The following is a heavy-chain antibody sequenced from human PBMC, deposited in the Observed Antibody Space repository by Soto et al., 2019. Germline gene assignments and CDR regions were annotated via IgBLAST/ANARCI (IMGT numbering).Heavy chain of an antibody. CDR1: GGSFSGYY. J-gene: IGHJ6*02. CDR2: INHSGST. D-gene: IGHD4-17*01. V-gene: IGHV4-34*01. CDR3: ARIDYGDASGYYSGMDV. Sequence: QVQLQQWGAGLLKPSETLSLTCAVYGGSFSGYYWSWIRQPPGKGLEWIGEINHSGSTTYNPSLKSRVTITVHTSKTQFSLKLSAVTAEDTALYYCARIDYGDASGYYSGMDVWGQGTTVTVSS.